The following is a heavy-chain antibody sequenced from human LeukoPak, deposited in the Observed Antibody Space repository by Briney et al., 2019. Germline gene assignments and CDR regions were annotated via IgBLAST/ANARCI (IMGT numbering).Heavy chain of an antibody. CDR1: GFTFSSYA. CDR3: AKDKQLVGNYFDY. V-gene: IGHV3-23*01. D-gene: IGHD6-6*01. J-gene: IGHJ4*02. Sequence: GGSLRLSCTASGFTFSSYAMSWVRQAPGKGLEWVSAISGSGGSTYYADSVKGRFTISRDNSKNTLYLQMNSLRAEDTAVYYCAKDKQLVGNYFDYWGQGTLVTVSS. CDR2: ISGSGGST.